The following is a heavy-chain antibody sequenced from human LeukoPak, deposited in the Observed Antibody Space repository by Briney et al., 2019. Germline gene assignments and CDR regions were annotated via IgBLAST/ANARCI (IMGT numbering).Heavy chain of an antibody. CDR3: APKDDHDAFDI. CDR1: GFTFSSYA. D-gene: IGHD2-15*01. Sequence: GGSLTLSCAASGFTFSSYAMSSVRQAPGKGLEWVSADSGSGGSTYYADSVKGRFTISRDNSKNTLYLQMNSLRAEDTAVYYCAPKDDHDAFDIWGQGTMVTVSS. J-gene: IGHJ3*02. V-gene: IGHV3-23*01. CDR2: DSGSGGST.